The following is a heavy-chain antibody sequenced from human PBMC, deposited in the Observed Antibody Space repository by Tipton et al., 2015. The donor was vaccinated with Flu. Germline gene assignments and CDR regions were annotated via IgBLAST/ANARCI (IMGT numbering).Heavy chain of an antibody. V-gene: IGHV3-74*01. CDR2: INSDGSST. D-gene: IGHD2-2*01. CDR1: GFTFDDYA. J-gene: IGHJ6*02. CDR3: ARAGGYCSSTSCKSPWDYGMDV. Sequence: SLRLSCAASGFTFDDYAMHWVRQAPGKGLEWVSGINSDGSSTSYADSVKGRFTISRDNAKNTLYLQMNSLRAEDTAVYYCARAGGYCSSTSCKSPWDYGMDVWGQGTTVTVSS.